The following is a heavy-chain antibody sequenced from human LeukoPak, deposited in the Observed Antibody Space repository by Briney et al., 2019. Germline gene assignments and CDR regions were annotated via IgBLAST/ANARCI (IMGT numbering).Heavy chain of an antibody. Sequence: SETLSLTCAVYGGSFSDYSWNWIRQPPGKGLEWIGEINRSGSTNYNPSLRGRVTISVDTSKNQFSLKMSSVTAADTAVYFCARKPNYPDYWGQGTPVTVSS. CDR1: GGSFSDYS. D-gene: IGHD1-1*01. CDR3: ARKPNYPDY. J-gene: IGHJ4*02. V-gene: IGHV4-34*01. CDR2: INRSGST.